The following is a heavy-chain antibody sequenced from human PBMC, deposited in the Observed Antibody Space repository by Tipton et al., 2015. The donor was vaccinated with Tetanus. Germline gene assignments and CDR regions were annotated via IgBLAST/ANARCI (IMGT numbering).Heavy chain of an antibody. V-gene: IGHV4-59*01. CDR2: ISHSGSP. D-gene: IGHD3-3*01. J-gene: IGHJ4*02. CDR3: ARIHDFLSGHFDF. CDR1: GGSITKDY. Sequence: TLSLTCNVSGGSITKDYWSWIRQSPGKTLEWIGYISHSGSPNYNPSLKSRATVSVDTSKNQFSLDLTSVTAADTGVYYCARIHDFLSGHFDFWGQGTLVTVSS.